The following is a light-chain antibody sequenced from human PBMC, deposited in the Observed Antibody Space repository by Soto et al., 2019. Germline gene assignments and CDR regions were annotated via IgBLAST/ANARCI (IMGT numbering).Light chain of an antibody. Sequence: QSALTQPASVSGSPGQSITISCTGTSSDVGGYNYVSWYQQHPGKAPKLMIYDVSNRPSGVSNRFSGSKSGNTASLTISGLQAEDEADYYCSSYTSSSRYVFGTGTKVIVL. V-gene: IGLV2-14*01. CDR3: SSYTSSSRYV. J-gene: IGLJ1*01. CDR2: DVS. CDR1: SSDVGGYNY.